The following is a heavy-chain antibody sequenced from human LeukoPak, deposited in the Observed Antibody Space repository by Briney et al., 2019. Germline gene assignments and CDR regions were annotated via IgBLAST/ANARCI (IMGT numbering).Heavy chain of an antibody. V-gene: IGHV3-15*01. CDR2: IKSKTDGGTT. D-gene: IGHD6-13*01. CDR1: GFTFSNAW. CDR3: TIPSSWCPTPPDY. J-gene: IGHJ4*02. Sequence: GGSLRLSCAASGFTFSNAWMSWVRQAPGKGLEWVGRIKSKTDGGTTDYAAPVKGRFTISRDDSKNTLYLQMNSLKTEDTAVYYCTIPSSWCPTPPDYWGQGTLVTVSS.